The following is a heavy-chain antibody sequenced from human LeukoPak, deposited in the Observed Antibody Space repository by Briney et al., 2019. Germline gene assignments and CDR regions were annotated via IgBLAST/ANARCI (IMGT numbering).Heavy chain of an antibody. CDR1: GGSISSYF. J-gene: IGHJ4*02. V-gene: IGHV4-59*01. D-gene: IGHD4-17*01. CDR2: IYHSGST. Sequence: SETLSLNCTVSGGSISSYFWSWIRQPPGKGLEWIAYIYHSGSTSYNPSLKSRVTMSIDTSKNQFSLRLSSVTAADTAVYYCARWGTEDGDYPKYWGQGTLVTVSS. CDR3: ARWGTEDGDYPKY.